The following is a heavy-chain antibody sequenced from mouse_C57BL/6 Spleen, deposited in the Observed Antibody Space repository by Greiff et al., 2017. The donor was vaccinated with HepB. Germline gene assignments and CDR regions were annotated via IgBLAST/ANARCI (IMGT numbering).Heavy chain of an antibody. J-gene: IGHJ4*01. CDR1: GFTFSDYY. V-gene: IGHV5-12*01. D-gene: IGHD1-1*01. Sequence: EVKLMESGGGLVQPGGSLKLSCAASGFTFSDYYMYWVRQTPEKRLEWVAYISNGGGSTYYPDTVKGRFTISRDNAKNTLYLQMSRLKSEDTAMYYWARLPYYYGSSYGAMDYWGQGTSVTVSS. CDR3: ARLPYYYGSSYGAMDY. CDR2: ISNGGGST.